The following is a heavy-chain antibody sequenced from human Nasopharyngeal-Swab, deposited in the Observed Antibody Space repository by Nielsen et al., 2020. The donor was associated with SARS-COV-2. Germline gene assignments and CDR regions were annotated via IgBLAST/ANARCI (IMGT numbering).Heavy chain of an antibody. J-gene: IGHJ4*02. CDR3: ARGNFDWVSECDY. Sequence: SVKVSCNASSGTTFSYAISRLRQAPRQGLEWMVGIIRIFGTANYAQKFQGRVTIIADESTSTAYLELNSLRSEDTAVYYCARGNFDWVSECDYWGQGTLVTVSS. CDR1: SGTTFSYA. D-gene: IGHD3-9*01. V-gene: IGHV1-69*13. CDR2: IIRIFGTA.